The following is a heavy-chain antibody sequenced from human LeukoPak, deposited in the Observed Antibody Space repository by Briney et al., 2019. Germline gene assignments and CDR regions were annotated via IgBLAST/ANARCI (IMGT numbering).Heavy chain of an antibody. CDR1: GYTFSSYA. D-gene: IGHD3-3*01. J-gene: IGHJ4*02. CDR3: AKGVNDFWSGYDY. V-gene: IGHV3-23*01. Sequence: GGYLRLSCAASGYTFSSYAMSWVRQAPGKGLEWVSAISGSGGSTYYADSVKGRFTISRDHSKNTLYLQMNSLSAEDTAVYYCAKGVNDFWSGYDYWGQGTLVTVSS. CDR2: ISGSGGST.